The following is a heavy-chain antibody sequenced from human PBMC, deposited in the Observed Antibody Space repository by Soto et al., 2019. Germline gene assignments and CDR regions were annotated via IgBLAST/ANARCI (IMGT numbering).Heavy chain of an antibody. Sequence: ASVKVSCKASGYIFSDYGITWVRLAPGQGLEWMGWIIPYNDNTKYAENFQGRVTLTTDTSTNTVYMELRSLTPDDTGVYFCARKPYSHYYGMDVWG. CDR3: ARKPYSHYYGMDV. CDR2: IIPYNDNT. J-gene: IGHJ6*02. CDR1: GYIFSDYG. D-gene: IGHD2-21*01. V-gene: IGHV1-18*01.